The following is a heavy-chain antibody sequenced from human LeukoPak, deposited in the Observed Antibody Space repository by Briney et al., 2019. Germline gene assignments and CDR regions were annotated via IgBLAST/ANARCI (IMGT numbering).Heavy chain of an antibody. CDR2: IYYTGNT. CDR3: ASGSVVTALDQ. V-gene: IGHV4-59*01. Sequence: KASQTLSLTCAVSGGSITTYYWTWIRQPQGQALEWIGYIYYTGNTKYNPSLESRVTMSIDTSKDEFSLKIYSVNAADTAVYFCASGSVVTALDQWGQGTLVNVSS. CDR1: GGSITTYY. D-gene: IGHD2-21*02. J-gene: IGHJ4*02.